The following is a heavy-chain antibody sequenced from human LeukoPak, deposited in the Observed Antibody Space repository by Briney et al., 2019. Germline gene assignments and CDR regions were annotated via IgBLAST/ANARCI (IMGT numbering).Heavy chain of an antibody. CDR1: GYTFTVYY. CDR2: INPNSGGT. CDR3: ARERSRIAAAGTGMGY. J-gene: IGHJ4*02. Sequence: ASVKVSCRASGYTFTVYYMHWVRQAPGQGLEWMGWINPNSGGTNYAQKFQGRVTMTRDTSISTAYMELSRLRSDDTAVYYCARERSRIAAAGTGMGYWGQGTLVTVSS. V-gene: IGHV1-2*02. D-gene: IGHD6-13*01.